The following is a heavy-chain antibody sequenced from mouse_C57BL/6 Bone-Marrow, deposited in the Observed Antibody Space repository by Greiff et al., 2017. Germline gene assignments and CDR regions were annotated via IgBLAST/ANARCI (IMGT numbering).Heavy chain of an antibody. Sequence: QVQLKQPGAELVKPGASVKLSCKASGYTFTSYWMQWVKQRPGQGLEWIGEIDPSDSYTNYNQKFKGKATLTVDTSSSTAYMQLSSLTSEDSAVYYCARLELVDYWGQGTSVTVSS. V-gene: IGHV1-50*01. CDR3: ARLELVDY. CDR1: GYTFTSYW. CDR2: IDPSDSYT. J-gene: IGHJ4*01.